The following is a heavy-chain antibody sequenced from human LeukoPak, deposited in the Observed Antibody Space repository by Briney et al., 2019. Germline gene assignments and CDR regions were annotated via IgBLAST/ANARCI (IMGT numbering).Heavy chain of an antibody. CDR1: GFTFSSYE. J-gene: IGHJ6*04. V-gene: IGHV3-48*03. CDR3: ARGDSSSWYYYYGMDV. D-gene: IGHD6-13*01. CDR2: ISSSGSTI. Sequence: GGSLRLSCAASGFTFSSYEMNWVRQAPGKGLEWVSYISSSGSTIYYADSVKGRFTISRDNAKNSLYLQMNSLRAEDTAVYYCARGDSSSWYYYYGMDVWGKGTTVTVPS.